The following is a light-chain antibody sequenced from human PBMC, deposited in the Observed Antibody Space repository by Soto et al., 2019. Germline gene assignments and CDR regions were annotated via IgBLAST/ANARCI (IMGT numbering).Light chain of an antibody. CDR1: STDVGSSNL. CDR3: CSYASGGTYV. V-gene: IGLV2-23*01. CDR2: EAI. Sequence: QSALTQPASVSGSPGQSITISCTGTSTDVGSSNLVSWYQQHPGKAPKLIIFEAINRPSGISDRFSGSKSGNTASLTISGLQAEAEASYYCCSYASGGTYVFGTGTKLTVL. J-gene: IGLJ1*01.